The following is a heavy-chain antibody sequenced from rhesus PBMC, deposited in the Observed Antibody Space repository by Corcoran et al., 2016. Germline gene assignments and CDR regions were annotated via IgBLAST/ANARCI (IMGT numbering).Heavy chain of an antibody. CDR1: GFPFSSYG. V-gene: IGHV3S5*01. Sequence: EVQLVETGGGLVQPGGSLKLSCAASGFPFSSYGMSWVRQAPGKGLEWVSAINSCGGSKYYAYLGRGRLPISRDNSRNTLSLQMNSLRAEDTAVYYCAKDKEPGTVSFDYWGQGVLVTVSS. CDR3: AKDKEPGTVSFDY. CDR2: INSCGGSK. J-gene: IGHJ4*01. D-gene: IGHD5-24*01.